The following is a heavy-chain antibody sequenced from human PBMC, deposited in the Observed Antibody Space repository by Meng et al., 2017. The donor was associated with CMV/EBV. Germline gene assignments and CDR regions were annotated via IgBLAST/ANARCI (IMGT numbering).Heavy chain of an antibody. D-gene: IGHD3-3*01. Sequence: GSLRLSCAVYGGSFSGYYWSWIRQPPGKGLEWIGEINHSGSTNYNPSLKSRVTISVDTSKNQFSLKLSSVTAADTAVYYCARRNGVPRVFWSYYGMDVWGQGTTVTV. CDR2: INHSGST. J-gene: IGHJ6*02. CDR3: ARRNGVPRVFWSYYGMDV. CDR1: GGSFSGYY. V-gene: IGHV4-34*01.